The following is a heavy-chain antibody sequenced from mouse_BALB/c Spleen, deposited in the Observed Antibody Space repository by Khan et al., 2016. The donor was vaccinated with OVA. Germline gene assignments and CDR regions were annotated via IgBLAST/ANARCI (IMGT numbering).Heavy chain of an antibody. CDR2: IDPFSGGT. CDR1: GYSFTSYY. V-gene: IGHV1S135*01. D-gene: IGHD2-2*01. J-gene: IGHJ3*01. CDR3: TRHGYVAWFTY. Sequence: EVELVESGPELMKPGASVKISCKASGYSFTSYYIHWVMQSHGKSLEWIGYIDPFSGGTTYNQKFKGKATLTVDTSSSTAYIHLSNLTAEDSAVYYCTRHGYVAWFTYWGQGTLVTVSA.